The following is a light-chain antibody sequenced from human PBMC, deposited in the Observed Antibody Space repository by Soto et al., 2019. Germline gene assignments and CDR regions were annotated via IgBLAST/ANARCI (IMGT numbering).Light chain of an antibody. CDR1: QSVSSY. J-gene: IGKJ5*01. CDR2: DAS. Sequence: EIVLTQSPGTLSLTPGERATLSCRASQSVSSYLAWYQQKPGQAPRLLIYDASNRATGIPARFSGSGSGTDFTLTISSLEPEDFAVYYCQQRSNWPPTFGQGTLLE. CDR3: QQRSNWPPT. V-gene: IGKV3-11*01.